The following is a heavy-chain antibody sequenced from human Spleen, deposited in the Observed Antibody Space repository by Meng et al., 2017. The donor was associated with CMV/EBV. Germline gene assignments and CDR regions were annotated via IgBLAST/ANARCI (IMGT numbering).Heavy chain of an antibody. CDR3: ARSPVHFGVVIRYYGTDV. D-gene: IGHD3-3*01. J-gene: IGHJ6*02. CDR1: GGTFSSYA. Sequence: SVKVSCKASGGTFSSYAISWVRQAPGQGLEWMGGIIPIFGTANYAQKFQGRVTITTDESTSTAYMELSSLRSEDTAVYYCARSPVHFGVVIRYYGTDVWGQGTTVTVSS. CDR2: IIPIFGTA. V-gene: IGHV1-69*05.